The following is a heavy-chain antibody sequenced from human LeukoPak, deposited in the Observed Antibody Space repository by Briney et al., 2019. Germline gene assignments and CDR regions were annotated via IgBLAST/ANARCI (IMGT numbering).Heavy chain of an antibody. J-gene: IGHJ4*02. CDR3: GRDDDRVRGVIDY. D-gene: IGHD3-10*02. V-gene: IGHV3-74*01. CDR1: GFTFSSNW. CDR2: INSDGSST. Sequence: GGSLRLSCAASGFTFSSNWMYWVRQAPGKGLGWVSRINSDGSSTSYADSVKGRFTISRDNAKNTLYLQMNSLRAEDTAVYYCGRDDDRVRGVIDYWGQGTLVTVSS.